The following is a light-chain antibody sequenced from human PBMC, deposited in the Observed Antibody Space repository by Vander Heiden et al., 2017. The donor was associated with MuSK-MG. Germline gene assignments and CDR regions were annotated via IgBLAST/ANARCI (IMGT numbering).Light chain of an antibody. Sequence: DRVTITCRASQSISSSLNWYQQKPGKAPELLIYAASSLQSRVPSRFSGSGSGTDFTLTISRLQPEDFATYYCQQSDRIPRTFGQGTKVXIK. CDR1: QSISSS. CDR2: AAS. V-gene: IGKV1-39*01. CDR3: QQSDRIPRT. J-gene: IGKJ1*01.